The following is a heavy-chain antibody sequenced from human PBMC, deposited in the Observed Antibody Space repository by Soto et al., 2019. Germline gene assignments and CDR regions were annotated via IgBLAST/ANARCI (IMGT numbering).Heavy chain of an antibody. CDR3: ARAPHYDFWSGYYYSENKAYYYGMDV. J-gene: IGHJ6*02. D-gene: IGHD3-3*01. CDR1: GGTFSSYA. Sequence: GASVKVSCKASGGTFSSYAISWVRQAPGQGLEWMGGIIPIFGTANYAQKFQGRVTITADKSTSTAYMELSSLRSEDTAVYYCARAPHYDFWSGYYYSENKAYYYGMDVWGQGTTVTVSS. V-gene: IGHV1-69*06. CDR2: IIPIFGTA.